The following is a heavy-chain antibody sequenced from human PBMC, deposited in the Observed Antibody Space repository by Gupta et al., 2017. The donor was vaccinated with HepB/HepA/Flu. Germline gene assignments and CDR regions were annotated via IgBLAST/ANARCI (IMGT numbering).Heavy chain of an antibody. J-gene: IGHJ4*02. CDR2: IYSGGST. CDR1: GFTLSSGY. D-gene: IGHD1-1*01. V-gene: IGHV3-53*01. Sequence: VQRVEFGGGLIQPGGSLRLSYAASGFTLSSGYMSWVRQAPGKGLEWVSVIYSGGSTYYADSVKGRFTISRDNSKNTLYLQMNSLRAEDTAVYYCASRFRTEFDYWGQGTLVTVSS. CDR3: ASRFRTEFDY.